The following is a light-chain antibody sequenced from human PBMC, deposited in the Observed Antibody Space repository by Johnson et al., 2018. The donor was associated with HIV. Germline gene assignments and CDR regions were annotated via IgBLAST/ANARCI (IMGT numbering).Light chain of an antibody. J-gene: IGLJ1*01. CDR1: SSNIGNNY. Sequence: LTQPPSVSAAPGQKVTISCSGSSSNIGNNYVSWYQQLPGTAPKLLIYENNKRPSGIPDRFSGSKSGTSATLGITGLQTGDEADYYCGTWDSSLSAGVFGTGTKVTVL. V-gene: IGLV1-51*02. CDR3: GTWDSSLSAGV. CDR2: ENN.